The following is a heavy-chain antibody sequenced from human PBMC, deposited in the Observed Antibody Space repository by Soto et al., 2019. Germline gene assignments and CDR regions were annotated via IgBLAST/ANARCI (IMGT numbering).Heavy chain of an antibody. CDR1: GFTFSSYG. V-gene: IGHV3-30*18. J-gene: IGHJ3*02. CDR2: ISYDGSNK. Sequence: GGSLRLSCAASGFTFSSYGMHWVRQAPGKGLEWVAVISYDGSNKYYADSVKGRFTISRDNSKNTLYLQMNSLRAEDTAVYYCAKARTNYDFWSGSRDAFDIWGQGTMVT. D-gene: IGHD3-3*01. CDR3: AKARTNYDFWSGSRDAFDI.